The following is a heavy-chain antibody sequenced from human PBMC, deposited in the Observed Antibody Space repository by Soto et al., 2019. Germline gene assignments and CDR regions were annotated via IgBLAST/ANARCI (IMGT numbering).Heavy chain of an antibody. V-gene: IGHV3-66*04. D-gene: IGHD3-3*01. CDR1: GFTVSSYH. Sequence: GGSLRLSCAASGFTVSSYHMSWVRQAPGKGLEWVSVIYTAGSADFADSVKGRFTVSRDNSKNTLYLQMNSLRAEDTAVYYCARHKRDLRFLEWSYYFDYWGQGTLVTVSS. J-gene: IGHJ4*02. CDR2: IYTAGSA. CDR3: ARHKRDLRFLEWSYYFDY.